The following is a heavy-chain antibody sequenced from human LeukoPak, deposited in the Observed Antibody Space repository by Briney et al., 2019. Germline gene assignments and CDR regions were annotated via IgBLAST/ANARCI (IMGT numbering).Heavy chain of an antibody. CDR2: IKEDGSEK. Sequence: GGSLRLSCAASGFTFSTYWMSWVRQAPGRGLEWVANIKEDGSEKYYGDSVKGRFTISRDNAKNSLYLEMNSLRVEDTAVYYCARDSSGYQWGQGTLVTVSS. V-gene: IGHV3-7*01. CDR3: ARDSSGYQ. D-gene: IGHD3-22*01. CDR1: GFTFSTYW. J-gene: IGHJ4*02.